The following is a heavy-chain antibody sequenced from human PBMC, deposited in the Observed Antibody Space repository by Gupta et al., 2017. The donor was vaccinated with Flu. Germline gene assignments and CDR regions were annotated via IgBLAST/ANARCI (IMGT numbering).Heavy chain of an antibody. J-gene: IGHJ4*02. V-gene: IGHV4-39*01. CDR3: ASFIRVIKYYYDSSGYYYFDY. Sequence: GLVKPSENLSLTCTVSGGSISSSSYYWGWIRQPPGKGLEWIGSIYYSGSTYYNPSLKSRVTISVDTSKNQFSLKLSSVTAADTALYYCASFIRVIKYYYDSSGYYYFDYWGQGTLVTVSS. CDR1: GGSISSSSYY. CDR2: IYYSGST. D-gene: IGHD3-22*01.